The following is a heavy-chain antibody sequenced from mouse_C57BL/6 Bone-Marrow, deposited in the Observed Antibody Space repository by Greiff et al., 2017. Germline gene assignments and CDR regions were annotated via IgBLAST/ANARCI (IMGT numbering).Heavy chain of an antibody. CDR1: GYTFTSYG. D-gene: IGHD1-1*01. CDR2: IYPRSGNT. V-gene: IGHV1-81*01. J-gene: IGHJ2*01. CDR3: ARGIYYYGSSWAY. Sequence: VKVVESGAELARPGASVKLSCKASGYTFTSYGISWVKQRTGQGLEWIGEIYPRSGNTYYNEKFKGKATLTADKSSSTAYMELRSLTSEDSAVYFCARGIYYYGSSWAYWGQGTTLTVSS.